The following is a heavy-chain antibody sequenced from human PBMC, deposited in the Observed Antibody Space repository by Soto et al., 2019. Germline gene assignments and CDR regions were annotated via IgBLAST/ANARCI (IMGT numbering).Heavy chain of an antibody. CDR3: ARVGERWQYFDWFYYFDS. D-gene: IGHD3-9*01. V-gene: IGHV4-59*11. CDR1: CGSIAGRY. J-gene: IGHJ4*02. CDR2: VYYSLSS. Sequence: SATLSLTRTVSCGSIAGRYWVCIRQPPGKGLECIGYVYYSLSSTSNPSLKSRVTMSADTSKNQLSLKVRSVTAADTAVYYCARVGERWQYFDWFYYFDSWGQGALVTVSS.